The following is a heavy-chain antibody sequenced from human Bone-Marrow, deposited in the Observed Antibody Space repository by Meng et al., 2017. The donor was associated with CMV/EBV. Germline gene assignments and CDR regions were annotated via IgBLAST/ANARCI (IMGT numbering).Heavy chain of an antibody. CDR1: GFTFDDYG. CDR3: KKDPGRITIFVFVNFLEHY. CDR2: INWNGGST. J-gene: IGHJ4*02. V-gene: IGHV3-20*04. D-gene: IGHD3-3*01. Sequence: GESLKISCAASGFTFDDYGMSWVRQAPGKGLEWVSVINWNGGSTGYADSVKGRFTISRDNAKNTLHLQMNSLRAEDTAVYYCKKDPGRITIFVFVNFLEHYWGQGTLVTVSS.